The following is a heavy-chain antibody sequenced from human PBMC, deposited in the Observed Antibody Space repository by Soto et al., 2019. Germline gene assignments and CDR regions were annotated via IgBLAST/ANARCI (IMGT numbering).Heavy chain of an antibody. CDR1: GYTFTGYY. J-gene: IGHJ4*01. D-gene: IGHD6-19*01. V-gene: IGHV1-2*04. Sequence: WASVKVSCKASGYTFTGYYMHWVRQAPGQGLEWMGWINPNSGGTNYAQKFQGWVTMTRDTSISTAYMELSRLRSDDTAVYYCARSPLPSCHGAVADLFYYWGQGTPVPVSS. CDR3: ARSPLPSCHGAVADLFYY. CDR2: INPNSGGT.